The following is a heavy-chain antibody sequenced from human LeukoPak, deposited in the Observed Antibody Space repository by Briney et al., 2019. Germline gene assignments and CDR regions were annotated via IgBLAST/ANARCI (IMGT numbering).Heavy chain of an antibody. CDR1: GGSISSGGYY. D-gene: IGHD1-26*01. CDR3: ARDVRGSYGYYFDY. CDR2: IYHSGST. J-gene: IGHJ4*02. Sequence: KPSETLSLTCTVSGGSISSGGYYWSWIRQPPGKGLEWIGYIYHSGSTYYNPSLKSRVTISVDRSKNQFSLKLSSVTAADTAVYYCARDVRGSYGYYFDYWGQGTLVTVSS. V-gene: IGHV4-30-2*01.